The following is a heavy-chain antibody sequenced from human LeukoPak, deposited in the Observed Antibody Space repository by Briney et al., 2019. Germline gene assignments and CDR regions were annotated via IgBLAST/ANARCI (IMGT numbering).Heavy chain of an antibody. Sequence: GGSLRLSCAASGFTFNNYGMSWVRQAPGEGLEWVPAISGSGGSTYYADSVKGRFTISRDNSKNTLYLQMNSLRAEDTAVYYCAKDLVVVPAVITAYWGQGTLVTVSS. CDR3: AKDLVVVPAVITAY. CDR1: GFTFNNYG. J-gene: IGHJ4*02. CDR2: ISGSGGST. V-gene: IGHV3-23*01. D-gene: IGHD2-2*02.